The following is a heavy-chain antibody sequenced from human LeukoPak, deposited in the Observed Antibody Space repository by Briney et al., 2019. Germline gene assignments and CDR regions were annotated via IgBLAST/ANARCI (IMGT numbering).Heavy chain of an antibody. CDR1: GYSFTSYW. J-gene: IGHJ5*02. CDR2: IYPGDSDT. V-gene: IGHV5-51*01. D-gene: IGHD3-22*01. Sequence: GESLKISCKGSGYSFTSYWIGWVRQMPGKGLEWMGIIYPGDSDTRYSPSFQGQVTISADKSISTAYLQWSSLKASDTAMYYCARLEIDYYDSSGYLTPWGQGTLVTVSS. CDR3: ARLEIDYYDSSGYLTP.